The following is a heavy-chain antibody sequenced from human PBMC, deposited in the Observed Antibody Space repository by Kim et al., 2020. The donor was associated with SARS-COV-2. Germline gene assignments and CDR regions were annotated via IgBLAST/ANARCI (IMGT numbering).Heavy chain of an antibody. D-gene: IGHD4-17*01. J-gene: IGHJ4*02. CDR1: GGTFSSYA. CDR2: IIPIFGTT. V-gene: IGHV1-69*13. CDR3: ASPLRSGDYEAHVAWTFDY. Sequence: SVKVSCKASGGTFSSYAISWVRQAPGQGLEWMGGIIPIFGTTDYAQNFQDRVTITADESTSTAYMELSSLRSEDTAVYYCASPLRSGDYEAHVAWTFDYWGQGTLVTVSS.